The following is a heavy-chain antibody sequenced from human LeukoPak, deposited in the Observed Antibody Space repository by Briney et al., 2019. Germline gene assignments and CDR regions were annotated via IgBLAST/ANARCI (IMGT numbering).Heavy chain of an antibody. CDR1: GGTFSSYA. CDR3: ARGYCSGGSCYSLGSWFDP. D-gene: IGHD2-15*01. V-gene: IGHV1-69*13. Sequence: SVTVSCKASGGTFSSYAISWVRQAPGQGLEWMGGFIPIFGTANYAQKFQGRVTITADESTSTAYMELSSLRSEDTAVYYCARGYCSGGSCYSLGSWFDPWGQGTLVTVSS. J-gene: IGHJ5*02. CDR2: FIPIFGTA.